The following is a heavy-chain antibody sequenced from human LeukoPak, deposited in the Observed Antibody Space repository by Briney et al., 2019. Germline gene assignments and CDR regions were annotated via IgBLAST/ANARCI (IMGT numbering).Heavy chain of an antibody. CDR1: GFTFSSYA. J-gene: IGHJ4*01. Sequence: GGSLRLSCAASGFTFSSYAMSWVRQAPGKGLEWVSAISGSGGSTYYAVSVKGRFTISRDYSKNTLYLQMNSLRAEDKAVYYCAKVGGTYGDYVWWGQGTLVTVSS. CDR3: AKVGGTYGDYVW. V-gene: IGHV3-23*01. D-gene: IGHD4-17*01. CDR2: ISGSGGST.